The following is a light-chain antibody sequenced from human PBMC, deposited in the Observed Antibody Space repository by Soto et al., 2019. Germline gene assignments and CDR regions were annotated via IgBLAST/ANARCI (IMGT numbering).Light chain of an antibody. J-gene: IGKJ5*01. CDR1: QDITNY. CDR3: QQYDSVFT. V-gene: IGKV1-33*01. Sequence: DIQMTQSPSSLSASVGDRVTITFQASQDITNYLNWYQQKPGKAPNLLIYGASNLETGVPSRFSGSGSGTDFTFTISSLQAEDIGTYFCQQYDSVFTFGQGTRLENK. CDR2: GAS.